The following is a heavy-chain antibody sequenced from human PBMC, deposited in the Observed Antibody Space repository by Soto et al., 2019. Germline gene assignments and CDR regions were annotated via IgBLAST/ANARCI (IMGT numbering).Heavy chain of an antibody. CDR3: ARGSSAGKGSPPDF. Sequence: GWSLRLSCAASGFTFSSFAMSWVRQAPGKGLDWVSAISGSGGSTYSADSVKGRFTISRDNSKNTLYLQMSSLRAEDTAVYYCARGSSAGKGSPPDFWGQGSLVTASS. J-gene: IGHJ4*02. CDR1: GFTFSSFA. D-gene: IGHD6-13*01. CDR2: ISGSGGST. V-gene: IGHV3-23*01.